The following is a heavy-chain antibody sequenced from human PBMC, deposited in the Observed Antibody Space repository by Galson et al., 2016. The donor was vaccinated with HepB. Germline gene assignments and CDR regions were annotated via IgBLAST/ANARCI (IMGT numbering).Heavy chain of an antibody. CDR1: GFAFSTFG. J-gene: IGHJ6*02. D-gene: IGHD2-2*01. V-gene: IGHV3-33*06. CDR3: AKGLAYCSGTSCLSYSDSPGGGMDV. CDR2: IWYDGNNK. Sequence: SLRLSRAASGFAFSTFGMHWVRQAPGKGLEWLAVIWYDGNNKYYLNSVKGRFTISRDNSKNMLYLQLSSLRVEDTAVYYCAKGLAYCSGTSCLSYSDSPGGGMDVWGQGTTVTVSS.